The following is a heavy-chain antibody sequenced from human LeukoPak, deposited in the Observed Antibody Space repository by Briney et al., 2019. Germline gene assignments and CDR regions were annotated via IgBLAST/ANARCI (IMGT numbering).Heavy chain of an antibody. CDR1: GFTFSTYW. D-gene: IGHD3-22*01. CDR3: ARAKAETSGSIDY. J-gene: IGHJ4*02. V-gene: IGHV3-74*01. Sequence: GGSLRLSCTASGFTFSTYWMHWVRQASGKGLMWVSRVNGDGSSTVYADSVKGRFTISRDNTKNSLYVQMNSLRAEDTAVYYCARAKAETSGSIDYWGQGALVTVSS. CDR2: VNGDGSST.